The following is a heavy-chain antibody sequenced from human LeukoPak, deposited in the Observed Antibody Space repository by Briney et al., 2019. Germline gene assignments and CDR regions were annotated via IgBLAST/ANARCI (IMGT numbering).Heavy chain of an antibody. Sequence: PGGSLRLSCAVSGFNFCTYNMNWVRQAPGKGLEWVSYISTSSRTIYYADSVKGRFTISRDNAKNSLYLQMNSLRAEDTAVYYCARDGYDFWSGYPTTLDYWGQGTLVTVSS. CDR2: ISTSSRTI. D-gene: IGHD3-3*01. CDR1: GFNFCTYN. V-gene: IGHV3-48*01. CDR3: ARDGYDFWSGYPTTLDY. J-gene: IGHJ4*02.